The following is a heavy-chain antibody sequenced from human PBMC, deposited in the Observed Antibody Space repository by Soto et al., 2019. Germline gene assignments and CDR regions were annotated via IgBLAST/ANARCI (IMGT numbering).Heavy chain of an antibody. Sequence: EVQLLESGGGLVQPGGSLRLSCAASGFTFSSYAMSWVRQAPGKGLEWVSAISGSGGSTYYADSVKGRFTISRDNSKNTLYLQMNSLRAEDTAGYYCAKVHLAAGNSDDAFDIWGQGTMVTVSS. CDR3: AKVHLAAGNSDDAFDI. J-gene: IGHJ3*02. CDR2: ISGSGGST. D-gene: IGHD6-13*01. V-gene: IGHV3-23*01. CDR1: GFTFSSYA.